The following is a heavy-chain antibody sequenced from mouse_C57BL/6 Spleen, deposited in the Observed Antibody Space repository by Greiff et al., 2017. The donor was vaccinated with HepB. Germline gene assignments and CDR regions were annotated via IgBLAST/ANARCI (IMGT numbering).Heavy chain of an antibody. CDR1: GYTFTDYY. D-gene: IGHD1-1*01. J-gene: IGHJ3*01. CDR3: ARGNYGSSPSFAY. V-gene: IGHV1-26*01. CDR2: INPNNGGT. Sequence: EVQLQQSGPELVKPGASVKISCKASGYTFTDYYMNWVKQSHGKSLEWIGDINPNNGGTSYNQKFKGKATLTVDKSSSTAYMELRSLTSEDSAVYYCARGNYGSSPSFAYWGQGTLVTVSA.